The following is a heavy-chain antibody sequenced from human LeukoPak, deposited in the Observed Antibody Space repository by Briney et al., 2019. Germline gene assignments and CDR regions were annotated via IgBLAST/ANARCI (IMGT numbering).Heavy chain of an antibody. J-gene: IGHJ3*02. V-gene: IGHV3-74*01. D-gene: IGHD3-10*01. CDR1: GFTFSNYW. CDR3: LGRESGSLPGAFDI. CDR2: INSDGTDA. Sequence: PGGSLRPSCAGSGFTFSNYWMHSVRQAPGKGLVCVSRINSDGTDARYADSVKGRFTISRDNAKDTLYLQMDSLRAEDTAVYYCLGRESGSLPGAFDIWGQGTMVTVSS.